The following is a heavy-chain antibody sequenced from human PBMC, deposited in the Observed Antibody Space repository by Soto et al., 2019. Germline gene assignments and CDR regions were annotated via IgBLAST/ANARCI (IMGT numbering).Heavy chain of an antibody. CDR3: ARDCDTTRCPTSNYDHTPRFDY. V-gene: IGHV1-18*01. J-gene: IGHJ4*02. D-gene: IGHD2-2*01. Sequence: ASVKVSCKASGYTFTSHGISWVRQAPGQGFEWMGWTSAYNGNTNYVQKFQGRVTMTTDTSTSTAYMELRSLRSDDTAVYYCARDCDTTRCPTSNYDHTPRFDYWGQGTLVTVSS. CDR1: GYTFTSHG. CDR2: TSAYNGNT.